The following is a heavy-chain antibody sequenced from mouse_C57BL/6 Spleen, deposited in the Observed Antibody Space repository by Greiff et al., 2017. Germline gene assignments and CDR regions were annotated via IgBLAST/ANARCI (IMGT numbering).Heavy chain of an antibody. CDR3: ARHEDGSTSFDY. D-gene: IGHD1-1*01. V-gene: IGHV5-6*01. CDR1: GFTFSSYG. Sequence: EVHLVESGGDLVKPGGSLKLSCAASGFTFSSYGMSWVRQTPDKRLEWVATISSGGSYTYYPDSVKGRFTISRDNAKHTLYLQMSSLKSEDTAMYYCARHEDGSTSFDYWGQGTTLTVSS. CDR2: ISSGGSYT. J-gene: IGHJ2*01.